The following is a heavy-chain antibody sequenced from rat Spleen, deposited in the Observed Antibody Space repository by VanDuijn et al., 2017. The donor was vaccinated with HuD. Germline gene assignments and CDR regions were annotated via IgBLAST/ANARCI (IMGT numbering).Heavy chain of an antibody. V-gene: IGHV5-46*01. J-gene: IGHJ2*01. CDR3: TTDGYYDY. CDR1: GFTFSSFP. CDR2: ISSDGRRN. Sequence: EVQLVESGGGLVQPGRSLKLSCAASGFTFSSFPMAWVRQAPTKGLEWVATISSDGRRNYYRDSVKGRFTISRDNAKSTLYLQMNSLRSEDTATYYCTTDGYYDYWGQGVMVTVSS.